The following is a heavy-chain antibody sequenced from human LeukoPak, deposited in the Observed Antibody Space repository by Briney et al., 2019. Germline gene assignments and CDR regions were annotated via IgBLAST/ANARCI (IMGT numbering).Heavy chain of an antibody. V-gene: IGHV4-31*03. J-gene: IGHJ5*02. CDR1: GVSISSGNYY. CDR2: IHHRGST. CDR3: ASYGSGSYRFDP. Sequence: SETLSLTCTVSGVSISSGNYYWSWLRQHPGKGLEWIGYIHHRGSTYYNPSLKSRVIISVDTSKNQFSLKLNSVTAADTAVYYCASYGSGSYRFDPWGQGTLVTVSS. D-gene: IGHD3-10*01.